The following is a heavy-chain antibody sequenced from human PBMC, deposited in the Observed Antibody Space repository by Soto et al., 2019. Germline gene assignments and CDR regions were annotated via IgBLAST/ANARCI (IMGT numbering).Heavy chain of an antibody. J-gene: IGHJ5*02. CDR2: ISAYNGNT. CDR3: ARVPDSGSPATLWFDP. V-gene: IGHV1-18*04. D-gene: IGHD1-26*01. CDR1: GYTFSSYG. Sequence: ASVKVSCKASGYTFSSYGISWVRQAPGQGLEWMGWISAYNGNTNYAQKFQGRVTMTTDTYTSTAYMELRSLRSDDTAEYYCARVPDSGSPATLWFDPWGQGTLVTVSS.